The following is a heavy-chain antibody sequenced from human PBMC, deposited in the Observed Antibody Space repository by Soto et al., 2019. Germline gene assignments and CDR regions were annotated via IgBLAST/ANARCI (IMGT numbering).Heavy chain of an antibody. V-gene: IGHV1-46*01. CDR1: GYTFTSYY. J-gene: IGHJ3*02. CDR3: ARDSKYESDAFDI. Sequence: ASVKVSCKASGYTFTSYYMHWLRQAPGQGLEWMGIINPSGCSTSYAQKFQGIVTMTRETSTSTVYMELRSLRSEDTAVYYSARDSKYESDAFDIWGQGTMVTVSS. CDR2: INPSGCST. D-gene: IGHD3-3*01.